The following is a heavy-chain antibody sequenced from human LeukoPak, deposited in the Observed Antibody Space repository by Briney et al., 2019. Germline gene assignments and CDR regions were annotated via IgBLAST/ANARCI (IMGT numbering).Heavy chain of an antibody. D-gene: IGHD3-10*01. Sequence: GGSLRLSCAASGFTFSSYEMNWVRQAPGKGLEWVSYISSGSTKYYADSVKGRVTISRDDAKNSLYLQMNSLRGEDTAVYYCARGPGSYNWYIDLWGRGTLVTVSS. CDR1: GFTFSSYE. CDR2: ISSGSTK. CDR3: ARGPGSYNWYIDL. V-gene: IGHV3-48*03. J-gene: IGHJ2*01.